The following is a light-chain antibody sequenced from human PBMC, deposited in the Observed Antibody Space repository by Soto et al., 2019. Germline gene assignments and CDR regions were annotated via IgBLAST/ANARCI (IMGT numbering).Light chain of an antibody. Sequence: QSVLTQPASLSGSPGQSITISCTGTSRDVGGYNYVSWYQQHPGKAPRLMIYGVSNRPLGVSYRFSGSKSGNTASLTISGLQSEDEADYYCNSYASVNSPVLFGGGTKVTVL. CDR3: NSYASVNSPVL. CDR2: GVS. V-gene: IGLV2-14*03. J-gene: IGLJ2*01. CDR1: SRDVGGYNY.